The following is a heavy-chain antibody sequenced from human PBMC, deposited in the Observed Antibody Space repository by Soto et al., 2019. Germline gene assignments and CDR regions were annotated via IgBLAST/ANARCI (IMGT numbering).Heavy chain of an antibody. D-gene: IGHD6-13*01. V-gene: IGHV3-30-3*01. CDR2: ISYDGSNK. J-gene: IGHJ4*02. Sequence: GGSLRLSCAASGFTFSSYAMHWVRQAPGKGLEWVAVISYDGSNKYYADSVKGRFTISRDNSKNTLYLQMNSLRAEDTAVYYCARDGTWYSSSSYYFDYWGQGTLVTVSS. CDR1: GFTFSSYA. CDR3: ARDGTWYSSSSYYFDY.